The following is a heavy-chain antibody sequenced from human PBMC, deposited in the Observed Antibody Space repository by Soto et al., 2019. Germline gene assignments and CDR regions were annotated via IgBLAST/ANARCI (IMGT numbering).Heavy chain of an antibody. D-gene: IGHD3-22*01. CDR1: GDSVSSSSAS. Sequence: SQTLSLTCAISGDSVSSSSASWNWISQSPSRGLEWLGKTYYRSKWYNDYAVSVKSRITINPDTSKNQFSLQLNSVTPEDTAVYHCARAESYSSGFGSPFDYWGLGTLVTVSS. CDR2: TYYRSKWYN. V-gene: IGHV6-1*01. J-gene: IGHJ4*02. CDR3: ARAESYSSGFGSPFDY.